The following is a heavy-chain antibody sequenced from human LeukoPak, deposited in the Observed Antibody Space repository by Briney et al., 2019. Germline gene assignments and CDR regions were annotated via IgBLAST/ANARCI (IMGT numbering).Heavy chain of an antibody. V-gene: IGHV3-23*01. CDR3: AKWGNYDILTGYPPAFDY. J-gene: IGHJ4*02. CDR1: GFIFSNYA. D-gene: IGHD3-9*01. Sequence: GGSLRLSCAASGFIFSNYAMSWVRQAPGKGLEWVSVISGSVGSTYYADSVKGRFTISRDNSKNTLYLQMNSLRAEDTAVYYCAKWGNYDILTGYPPAFDYWGQGTLVTVSS. CDR2: ISGSVGST.